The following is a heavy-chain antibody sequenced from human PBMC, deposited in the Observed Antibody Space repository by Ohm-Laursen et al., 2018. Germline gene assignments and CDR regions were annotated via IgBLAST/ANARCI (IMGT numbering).Heavy chain of an antibody. CDR2: ISSSSSYI. Sequence: SLRLSCAASGFTFSDHYMDWVRQAPGKGLEWVSSISSSSSYIYYADSVKGRFTISRDNAKNSLYLQMNSLRAEDTTVYYCAKDKSYYYYSMDVWGQGTTVTVSS. V-gene: IGHV3-21*04. CDR3: AKDKSYYYYSMDV. J-gene: IGHJ6*02. CDR1: GFTFSDHY.